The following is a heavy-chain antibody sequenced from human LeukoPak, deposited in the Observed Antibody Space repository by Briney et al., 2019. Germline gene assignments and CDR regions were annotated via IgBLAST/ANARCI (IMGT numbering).Heavy chain of an antibody. CDR3: ARGRVPSRYSSSSGDAFDI. J-gene: IGHJ3*02. V-gene: IGHV1-69*13. CDR2: IIPIFGTA. Sequence: SVKVSCKASGGTFSSYAISWVRQAPGQGLEWMGGIIPIFGTANYAQKFQGRVTITADESTSTAYMELSSLRSEDTAVYYCARGRVPSRYSSSSGDAFDIWGQGTMVTVSS. CDR1: GGTFSSYA. D-gene: IGHD6-6*01.